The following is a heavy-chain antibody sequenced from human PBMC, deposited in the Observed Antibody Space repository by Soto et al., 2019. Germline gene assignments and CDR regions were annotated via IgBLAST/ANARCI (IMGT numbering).Heavy chain of an antibody. Sequence: GGSLRLSCAASGFTFSSYSMNWVRQAPGKGLEWVSYISSSSSTIYYADSVKGRFTISRDNAKNSLYLQMNSLRAEDTAVYYCAREASALRFLEWFPPPDYRGQGTLVTVSS. V-gene: IGHV3-48*01. CDR1: GFTFSSYS. J-gene: IGHJ4*02. CDR3: AREASALRFLEWFPPPDY. CDR2: ISSSSSTI. D-gene: IGHD3-3*01.